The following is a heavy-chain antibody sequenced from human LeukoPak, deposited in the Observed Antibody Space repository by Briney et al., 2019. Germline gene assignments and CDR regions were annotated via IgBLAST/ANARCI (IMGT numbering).Heavy chain of an antibody. Sequence: SVKLSCKASGGTFSSYAISWVRQAPGQGLEWMGGIIPIFGTANYAQKFQGRVTITAHESTSTAYMELSSLRSEDTAVYYCARDQEGLDTAMVTSKGFDYWGQGTLVTVSS. V-gene: IGHV1-69*01. CDR3: ARDQEGLDTAMVTSKGFDY. J-gene: IGHJ4*02. CDR1: GGTFSSYA. CDR2: IIPIFGTA. D-gene: IGHD5-18*01.